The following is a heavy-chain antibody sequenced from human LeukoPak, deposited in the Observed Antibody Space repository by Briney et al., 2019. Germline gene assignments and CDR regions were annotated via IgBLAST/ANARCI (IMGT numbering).Heavy chain of an antibody. CDR1: GASISSGGCY. V-gene: IGHV4-31*03. CDR3: ARGEYQLLPLYFDY. D-gene: IGHD2-2*01. J-gene: IGHJ4*02. CDR2: IYYSGST. Sequence: PSETLSLTCTVSGASISSGGCYWSWLRQHPGKGLEWIGYIYYSGSTYYNPSLKSRVTISVDTSKNQFSLKLSSVTAADTAVYYCARGEYQLLPLYFDYWGQGTLVTVSS.